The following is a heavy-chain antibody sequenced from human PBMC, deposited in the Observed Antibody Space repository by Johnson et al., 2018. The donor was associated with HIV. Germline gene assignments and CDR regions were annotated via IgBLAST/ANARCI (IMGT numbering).Heavy chain of an antibody. CDR2: ISYDGSNK. J-gene: IGHJ3*02. V-gene: IGHV3-30*04. CDR1: GFTFSSYA. Sequence: QVQLVESGGGVVQPGRSLRLSCAASGFTFSSYAMHWVRQAPGKGLEWVAVISYDGSNKYYAESVKGRFTISRDNSKNTLYLQMNSLRAEDTAVYYCARDGGETVVGSGAFDIWGQGTMVTVSS. D-gene: IGHD4-23*01. CDR3: ARDGGETVVGSGAFDI.